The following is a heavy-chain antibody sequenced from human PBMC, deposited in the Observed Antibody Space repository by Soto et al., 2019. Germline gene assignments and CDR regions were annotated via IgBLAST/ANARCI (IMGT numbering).Heavy chain of an antibody. CDR2: SDYSGST. D-gene: IGHD2-2*02. CDR1: GGSVSSNSYY. Sequence: ETLSLTCLVSGGSVSSNSYYGSWIRQPPGKGLEWIGHSDYSGSTKYNPSLTSRVTISVDTSKNQFSLKVSSVTAADTAVYYRARADRRYCSVSNCYIFDYWGQGTQVTVS. V-gene: IGHV4-61*01. CDR3: ARADRRYCSVSNCYIFDY. J-gene: IGHJ4*02.